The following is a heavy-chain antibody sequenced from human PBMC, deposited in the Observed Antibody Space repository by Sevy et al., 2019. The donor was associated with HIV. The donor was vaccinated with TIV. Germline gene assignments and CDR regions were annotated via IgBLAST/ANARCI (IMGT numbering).Heavy chain of an antibody. V-gene: IGHV6-1*01. J-gene: IGHJ4*02. CDR3: ARDRWELIHNYFDY. Sequence: KQSQTLSLTCAISGDSVSSNSAAWNWIRQSPSRGLEWLGRTYYRSKWYNDYAVSVKSRITINPDTSQNQFSLQLDSVTPEDTAVYYCARDRWELIHNYFDYWGQGTLVTVSS. CDR2: TYYRSKWYN. D-gene: IGHD1-26*01. CDR1: GDSVSSNSAA.